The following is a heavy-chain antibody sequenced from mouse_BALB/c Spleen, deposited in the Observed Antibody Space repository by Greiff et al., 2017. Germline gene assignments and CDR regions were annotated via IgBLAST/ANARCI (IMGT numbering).Heavy chain of an antibody. V-gene: IGHV1S29*02. CDR3: AREGGNSWYFDV. CDR1: GYTFTYYN. D-gene: IGHD2-1*01. Sequence: EVKLQESGPELVKPGASVKISCKASGYTFTYYNMHWVKQSHGKSLEWIGYIYPYNGGTGYNQKFKSKATLTVDNSSSTAYMELRSLTSEDSAVYYCAREGGNSWYFDVWGAGTTVTVSS. J-gene: IGHJ1*01. CDR2: IYPYNGGT.